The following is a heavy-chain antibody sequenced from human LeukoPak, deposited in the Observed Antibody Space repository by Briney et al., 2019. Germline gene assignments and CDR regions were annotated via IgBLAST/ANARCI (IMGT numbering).Heavy chain of an antibody. CDR1: GFTVGRNY. J-gene: IGHJ6*02. CDR2: IYSGGST. V-gene: IGHV3-66*01. D-gene: IGHD5-18*01. Sequence: GGSLRLSCAASGFTVGRNYMSWVRQAPGKGLEWVSVIYSGGSTYYADSVKGRFTISRDNSKITLYLQMNSLRAEDTAVYYCATLVVDTAMVEHYYGMDVWGQGTTVTVSS. CDR3: ATLVVDTAMVEHYYGMDV.